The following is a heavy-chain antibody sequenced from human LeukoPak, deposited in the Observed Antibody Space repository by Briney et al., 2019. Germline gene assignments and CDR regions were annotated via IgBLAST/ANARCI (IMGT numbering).Heavy chain of an antibody. CDR3: ARGGGHYDFWSGSPNWFDP. Sequence: SETLSLTCTVSGGSISSGSYYWSWIRQPAGKGLEWIGRIYTSGSTNYNPSLKSRVTISVDTSKNQFSLKLSSVTAADTAVYYCARGGGHYDFWSGSPNWFDPWGQGTLVTVSS. V-gene: IGHV4-61*02. D-gene: IGHD3-3*01. J-gene: IGHJ5*02. CDR2: IYTSGST. CDR1: GGSISSGSYY.